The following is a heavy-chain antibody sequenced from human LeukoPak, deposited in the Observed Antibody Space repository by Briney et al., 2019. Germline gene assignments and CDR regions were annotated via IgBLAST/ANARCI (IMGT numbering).Heavy chain of an antibody. Sequence: PGGSLRLSCAASGFTVSSNYMSWVRQAPGKGLEWVSVIDSGGSTFYADSVKGRFTISRDNSKNTLYLQMNSLRAEDTAVYYCARGGVHSSFDYWGQGTLVTVSS. V-gene: IGHV3-66*01. D-gene: IGHD3-10*01. CDR2: IDSGGST. CDR3: ARGGVHSSFDY. CDR1: GFTVSSNY. J-gene: IGHJ4*02.